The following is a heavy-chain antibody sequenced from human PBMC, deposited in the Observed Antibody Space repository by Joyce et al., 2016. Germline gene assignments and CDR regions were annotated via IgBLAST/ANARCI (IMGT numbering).Heavy chain of an antibody. J-gene: IGHJ4*02. CDR3: ARALGWDSNSCHDY. CDR2: ISKDGSNK. D-gene: IGHD6-13*01. V-gene: IGHV3-30*03. CDR1: GFPFSNYG. Sequence: QVQLVESGGGVVQPGRSLRLSCAAAGFPFSNYGMHWVRQAPGKGLEWVAVISKDGSNKYYVDSVKGRFTISRDNSKNTLYLQMNSLRPEDTAVYYCARALGWDSNSCHDYWGQGTLVTVSS.